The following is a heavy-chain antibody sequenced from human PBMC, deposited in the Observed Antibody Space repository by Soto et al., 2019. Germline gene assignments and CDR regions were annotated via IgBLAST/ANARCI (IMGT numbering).Heavy chain of an antibody. Sequence: ASVKVSCKASGYTFTSYGISWVRQAPGQGLEWMGWISAYNGNTNYAQKLQGRVTMTTDTSTSTAYMELRSLRSDDTAVYYCARDLGSTYYDFWSGPGPYNLFDPWGQGTLVTVSS. D-gene: IGHD3-3*01. CDR2: ISAYNGNT. CDR3: ARDLGSTYYDFWSGPGPYNLFDP. CDR1: GYTFTSYG. V-gene: IGHV1-18*01. J-gene: IGHJ5*02.